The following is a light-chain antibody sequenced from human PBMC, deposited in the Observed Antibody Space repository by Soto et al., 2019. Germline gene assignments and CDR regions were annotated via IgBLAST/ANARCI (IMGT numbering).Light chain of an antibody. Sequence: AIRMTQSPSSFSASTGDRVTITCRASQGISSYLAWYQQKPGEAPKLLIYAASTLHAGVPSRCSGSGSGTDFTLTVGCLQSEDFASYYCQQYYSYPFTFGPGTKVDIK. J-gene: IGKJ3*01. CDR1: QGISSY. V-gene: IGKV1-8*01. CDR2: AAS. CDR3: QQYYSYPFT.